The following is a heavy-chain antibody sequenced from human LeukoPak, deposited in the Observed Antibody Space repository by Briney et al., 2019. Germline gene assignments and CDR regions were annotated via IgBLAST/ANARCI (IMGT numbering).Heavy chain of an antibody. J-gene: IGHJ3*02. CDR2: IYHSGST. CDR3: ARDTHPVGATVWHAFDI. Sequence: SGTLSLTCAVSGGSISSSNRWSWVRQPPGKGLEWIGEIYHSGSTNYNPSLKSRVTISVDKSKNQFSLKLSSVTAADTAVYYCARDTHPVGATVWHAFDIWGQGTMVTVSS. CDR1: GGSISSSNR. D-gene: IGHD1-26*01. V-gene: IGHV4-4*02.